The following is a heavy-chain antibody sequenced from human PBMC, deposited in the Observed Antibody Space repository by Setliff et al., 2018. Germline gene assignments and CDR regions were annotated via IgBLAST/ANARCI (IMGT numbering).Heavy chain of an antibody. J-gene: IGHJ5*02. CDR2: ISGSSSYI. Sequence: PGGSLRLSCAASGFTFSSNNMHWVRQAPGKGLEWVSCISGSSSYIYDADSVKGRFTISRDNAKNSLYLQMNSLRAEDTAVYYCAGAPSSSSASWFDPWGQGTLVTVSS. CDR3: AGAPSSSSASWFDP. CDR1: GFTFSSNN. D-gene: IGHD6-6*01. V-gene: IGHV3-21*01.